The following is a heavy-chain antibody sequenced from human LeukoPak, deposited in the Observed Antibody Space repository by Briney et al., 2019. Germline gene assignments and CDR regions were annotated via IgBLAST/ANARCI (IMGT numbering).Heavy chain of an antibody. D-gene: IGHD6-13*01. Sequence: PGGSLRLSCAASGFTVSSNYMSWVRQAPGKGLEWVSVIYGGGSTYYADSVKGRFTISKDNSKNTVYLQMNSLRVDDTAVYFCAKAASSSWPSYYYGMDVWGQGTAVTVSS. V-gene: IGHV3-53*01. J-gene: IGHJ6*02. CDR3: AKAASSSWPSYYYGMDV. CDR1: GFTVSSNY. CDR2: IYGGGST.